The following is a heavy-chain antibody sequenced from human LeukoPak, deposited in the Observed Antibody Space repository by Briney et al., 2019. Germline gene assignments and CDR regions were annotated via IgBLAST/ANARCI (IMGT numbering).Heavy chain of an antibody. J-gene: IGHJ5*02. CDR1: GYTFTSYA. V-gene: IGHV1-3*01. D-gene: IGHD3-3*01. Sequence: ASVKVSCKASGYTFTSYAMHWVRQAPGQRLEWTGWINAGNGNTKYSQKFQGRVTITRDTSASTAYMELSSLRSEDTAVYYCARDSTPYYDFWSSLNWFDPWGQGTLVTVSS. CDR3: ARDSTPYYDFWSSLNWFDP. CDR2: INAGNGNT.